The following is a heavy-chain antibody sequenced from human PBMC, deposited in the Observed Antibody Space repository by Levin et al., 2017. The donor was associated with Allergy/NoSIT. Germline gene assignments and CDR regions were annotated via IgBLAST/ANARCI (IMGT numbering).Heavy chain of an antibody. CDR3: AKDRRWGYRYGDGYYFDY. J-gene: IGHJ4*02. CDR2: ISYDGSNK. Sequence: SCAASGFTFSSFGMHWVRQAPGKGLEWVAVISYDGSNKYYGDSVKGRFTISRDNSKNTLYLQMNSLRAEDTAVYYCAKDRRWGYRYGDGYYFDYWGQGTLVTVPS. CDR1: GFTFSSFG. V-gene: IGHV3-30*18. D-gene: IGHD5-18*01.